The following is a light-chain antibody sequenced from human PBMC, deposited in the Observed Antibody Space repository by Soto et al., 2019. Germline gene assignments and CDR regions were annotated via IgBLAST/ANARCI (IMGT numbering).Light chain of an antibody. J-gene: IGKJ4*01. CDR2: EAS. Sequence: EIVLTQSPATLSLSPGDRATLSCTASQSVGTLLAWYQHRTGQSPRLLIYEASNSATGVPPRFSGSGSGTDFTLTISSLEPEDFAFYYCEQRATWSPALTFGGGT. CDR1: QSVGTL. CDR3: EQRATWSPALT. V-gene: IGKV3-11*01.